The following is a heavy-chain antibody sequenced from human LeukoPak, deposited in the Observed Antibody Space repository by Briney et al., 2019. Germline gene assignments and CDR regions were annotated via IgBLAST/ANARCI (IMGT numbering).Heavy chain of an antibody. J-gene: IGHJ4*02. Sequence: PGGSLRLSCAASGFTFSSYSMNWVRQAPGKGLEWVSSISSSSSYIYYADSVKGRFTISRDNAKNSLYLQMNRLRADDTAVYYCARDRPGYTSSWYSPFDYWGQGTLVTVSS. CDR1: GFTFSSYS. V-gene: IGHV3-21*01. CDR2: ISSSSSYI. CDR3: ARDRPGYTSSWYSPFDY. D-gene: IGHD6-13*01.